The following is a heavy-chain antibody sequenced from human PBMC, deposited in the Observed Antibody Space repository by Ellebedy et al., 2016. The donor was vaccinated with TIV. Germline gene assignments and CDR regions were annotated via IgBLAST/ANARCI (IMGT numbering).Heavy chain of an antibody. Sequence: GGSLRLXXAASGLSVSNTVIHWVRQAPGKGLEWVAGLSNDGSDKYYAESVKGRFTISRDNFKNSLYLQMKSLRAEDTSVYYCAKVWGSYYDYWGQGTLVSVSS. CDR2: LSNDGSDK. CDR1: GLSVSNTV. J-gene: IGHJ4*02. CDR3: AKVWGSYYDY. D-gene: IGHD3-16*01. V-gene: IGHV3-30*18.